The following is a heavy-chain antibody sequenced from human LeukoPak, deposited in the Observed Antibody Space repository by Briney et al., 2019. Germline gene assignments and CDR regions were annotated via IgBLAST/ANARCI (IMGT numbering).Heavy chain of an antibody. CDR1: GFTVSNNY. CDR2: IYSGGNT. J-gene: IGHJ4*02. V-gene: IGHV3-66*01. Sequence: PGGSLRLSCAASGFTVSNNYVSWVRLAPGRGVGWVSVIYSGGNTYYADSVKGRFTISRDNSKNTLYLQMNSLRAEDTAVYYCARDWSGGSCYSVYWGQGTLVTVSS. CDR3: ARDWSGGSCYSVY. D-gene: IGHD2-15*01.